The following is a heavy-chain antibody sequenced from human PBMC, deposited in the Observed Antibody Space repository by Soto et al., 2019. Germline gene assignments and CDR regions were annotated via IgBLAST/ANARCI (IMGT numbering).Heavy chain of an antibody. V-gene: IGHV1-3*04. CDR3: TKDGHY. Sequence: QVHLVQSGAEVREPGASVRISCKTSGYNFDESTLHWVRQTPGRGLEWVGWIHTGNGHRRYAENVQGRVALMIDKLRKTANMDMSSLRSEDTALYYSTKDGHYWGQGTPVTVAS. J-gene: IGHJ4*02. CDR2: IHTGNGHR. CDR1: GYNFDEST.